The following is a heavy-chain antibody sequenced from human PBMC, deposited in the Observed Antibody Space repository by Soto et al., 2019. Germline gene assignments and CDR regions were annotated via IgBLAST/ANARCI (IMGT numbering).Heavy chain of an antibody. V-gene: IGHV5-51*01. CDR3: VRPNFGALTHFDF. CDR2: IFPGDSDT. D-gene: IGHD3-16*01. J-gene: IGHJ4*02. CDR1: GYSFTNYW. Sequence: GESLKISCKGSGYSFTNYWIGWVRQTPGKGLEWMGIIFPGDSDTRYNPSFEGQVTVSADESISTAYLQWNTLKASDTAMYYCVRPNFGALTHFDFWGQGTLVTVSS.